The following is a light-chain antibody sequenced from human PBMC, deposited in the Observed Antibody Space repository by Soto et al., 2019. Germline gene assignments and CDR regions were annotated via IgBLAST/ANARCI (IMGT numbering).Light chain of an antibody. CDR2: DAS. CDR3: QQRSNWPLT. CDR1: QSIGLA. Sequence: EIVLTQSPATLSLSPGERATLSCRASQSIGLAIAWYQHKPGQAPRLLIYDASNRATGIPARFSGSGSGTDFTLTISSLEPEDFAVYYCQQRSNWPLTFGPGTKVDIK. J-gene: IGKJ3*01. V-gene: IGKV3-11*01.